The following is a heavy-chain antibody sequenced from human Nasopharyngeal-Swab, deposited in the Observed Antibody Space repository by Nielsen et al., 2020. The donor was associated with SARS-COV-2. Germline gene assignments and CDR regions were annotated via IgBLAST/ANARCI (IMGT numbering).Heavy chain of an antibody. CDR1: GLTFGDYA. CDR3: AKESNHYGMDV. Sequence: GESLKISCAASGLTFGDYAMSWVRQAPGKGLEWVSGISGSGESTHYADSVKGRFTISRDNAKNSLYLQMNSLRAEDTALYYCAKESNHYGMDVWGQGTTVTVSS. J-gene: IGHJ6*02. D-gene: IGHD2-8*01. V-gene: IGHV3-20*04. CDR2: ISGSGEST.